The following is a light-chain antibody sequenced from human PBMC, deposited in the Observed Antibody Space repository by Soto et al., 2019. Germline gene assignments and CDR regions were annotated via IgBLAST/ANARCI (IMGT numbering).Light chain of an antibody. CDR3: QKNKNLIT. Sequence: EIVLTQSRATLSLSPGQRATLSFKASQSVSSNLAWYQQKPGQAPRLLIYGASTRATGIPARFSGSGSGTEFTLTISSLQSEDFEVYYCQKNKNLITFGQGTRLEIK. CDR2: GAS. CDR1: QSVSSN. V-gene: IGKV3-15*01. J-gene: IGKJ5*01.